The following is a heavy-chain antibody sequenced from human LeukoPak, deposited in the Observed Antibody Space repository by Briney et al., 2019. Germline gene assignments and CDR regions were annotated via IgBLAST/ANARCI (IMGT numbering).Heavy chain of an antibody. CDR1: GYTFTSYG. D-gene: IGHD6-13*01. J-gene: IGHJ3*02. CDR2: INPNSGGT. CDR3: ARGAAAFDI. Sequence: AASVKVSCKASGYTFTSYGISWVRQAPGQGLEWMGWINPNSGGTNYAQKFQGRVTMTRDTSISTAYMELSRLRSDDTAVYYCARGAAAFDIWGQGTMVTVSS. V-gene: IGHV1-2*02.